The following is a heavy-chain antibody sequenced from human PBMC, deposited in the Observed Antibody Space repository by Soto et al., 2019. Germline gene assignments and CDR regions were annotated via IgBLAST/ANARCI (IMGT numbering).Heavy chain of an antibody. CDR1: GYTFTGYY. J-gene: IGHJ6*02. CDR3: ARGGYYDFWSGSYYYYYGMDV. V-gene: IGHV1-2*02. Sequence: GASVKVSCKASGYTFTGYYMHWVRQAPGQGLEWMGWINPNSGGTNYAQKFQGRVTMTRDTSISTAYMELSRLRSDDTAVYYCARGGYYDFWSGSYYYYYGMDVWGQGTTVTVSS. D-gene: IGHD3-3*01. CDR2: INPNSGGT.